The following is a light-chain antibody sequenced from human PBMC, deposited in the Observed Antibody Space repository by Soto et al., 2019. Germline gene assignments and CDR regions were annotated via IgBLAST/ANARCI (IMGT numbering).Light chain of an antibody. CDR3: QQYNNYPYT. J-gene: IGKJ2*01. V-gene: IGKV1-5*03. CDR1: QSISGW. CDR2: KAS. Sequence: DIQMIQSPSTLSASVGDRVTITCRASQSISGWLAWYQRKPGKAPNLLIYKASSLESGVPSRFSGSGSGTEFTLTISSLQPDDVATYYCQQYNNYPYTFGQGTKLEIK.